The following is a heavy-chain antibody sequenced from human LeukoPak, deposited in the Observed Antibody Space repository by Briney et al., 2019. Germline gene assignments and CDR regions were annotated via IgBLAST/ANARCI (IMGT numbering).Heavy chain of an antibody. CDR1: GFTVSSHY. Sequence: GGSLRLSCAASGFTVSSHYMSWVRQAPGKGLEWVSIIYSSGNTYYADSVKGRFVIARDNSKNTLYLQMNSLRAEDTAVYYCARVTQVQYFFDFWGQGTLVTVSS. CDR3: ARVTQVQYFFDF. CDR2: IYSSGNT. D-gene: IGHD2-21*02. V-gene: IGHV3-66*01. J-gene: IGHJ4*02.